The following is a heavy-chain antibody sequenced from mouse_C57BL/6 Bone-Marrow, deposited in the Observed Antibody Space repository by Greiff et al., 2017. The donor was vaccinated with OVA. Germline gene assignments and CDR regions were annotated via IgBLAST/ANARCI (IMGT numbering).Heavy chain of an antibody. D-gene: IGHD1-1*01. V-gene: IGHV1-39*01. J-gene: IGHJ1*03. CDR2: INPNYGTT. Sequence: VQLKESGPELVKPGASVKISCKASGYSFTDYNMNWVKQSNGKSLEWIGVINPNYGTTSYNQKFKGKATLTVDQSSSTAYMQLNSLTSEDSAVYYCAFYYSSSYRYFDVWGTGTTVTVSS. CDR1: GYSFTDYN. CDR3: AFYYSSSYRYFDV.